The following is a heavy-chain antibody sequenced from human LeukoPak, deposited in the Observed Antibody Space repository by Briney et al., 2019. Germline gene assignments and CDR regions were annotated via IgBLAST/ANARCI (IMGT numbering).Heavy chain of an antibody. CDR2: IKWDGGRT. CDR3: ARGSGGSWYFYFDY. J-gene: IGHJ4*02. Sequence: PGGSLRLSCAASGFTFSSYEMNWVRQAPGKGLEWVSGIKWDGGRTGYADSVKGRFTISRDNAKNSVYLQMNSLRAEDTALYYCARGSGGSWYFYFDYWGQGTLVTVSS. CDR1: GFTFSSYE. V-gene: IGHV3-20*04. D-gene: IGHD6-13*01.